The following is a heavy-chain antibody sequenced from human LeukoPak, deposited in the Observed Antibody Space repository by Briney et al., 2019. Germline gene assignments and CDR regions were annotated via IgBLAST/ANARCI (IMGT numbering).Heavy chain of an antibody. D-gene: IGHD2-15*01. CDR2: IWYDGSNK. V-gene: IGHV3-33*01. J-gene: IGHJ4*02. CDR1: GFTFSSYG. CDR3: ARDGYCSGGSCSGPFDY. Sequence: GGSLRLSCTASGFTFSSYGMHWVRQAPGKVLEWVAVIWYDGSNKYYADPVKGRFTISRDNSKNTLYLQMNSLRAEDTAVYYCARDGYCSGGSCSGPFDYWGQGTLVTVSS.